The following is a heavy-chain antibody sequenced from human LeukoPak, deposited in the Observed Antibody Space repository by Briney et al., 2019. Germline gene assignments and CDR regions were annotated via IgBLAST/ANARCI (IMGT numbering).Heavy chain of an antibody. CDR1: HYSISSNYY. V-gene: IGHV4-38-2*02. J-gene: IGHJ4*02. D-gene: IGHD3-22*01. CDR3: ARSSGYMSY. CDR2: IYHSGST. Sequence: MSSETLSLTCTVSHYSISSNYYWGWIRQPPGKGLEWIGSIYHSGSTYYNPSLKSRVTISVDTSKNQFSLKLTSVTAADTAVYYCARSSGYMSYWGQGTLVTVSS.